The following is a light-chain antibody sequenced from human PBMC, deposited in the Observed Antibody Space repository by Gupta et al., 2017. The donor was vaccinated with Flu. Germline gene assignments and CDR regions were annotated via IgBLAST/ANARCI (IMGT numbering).Light chain of an antibody. CDR2: GAS. Sequence: EIVMTQSPDSLSVSPGERATLSCRASQNIRNNLAWYQQRPGQPPRLLIYGASTRATGVPARFSGSGFGTKFTLTVSGRQSEDIAVYFCQHYNEWPPWAFGQGTRVDIK. CDR1: QNIRNN. V-gene: IGKV3-15*01. J-gene: IGKJ1*01. CDR3: QHYNEWPPWA.